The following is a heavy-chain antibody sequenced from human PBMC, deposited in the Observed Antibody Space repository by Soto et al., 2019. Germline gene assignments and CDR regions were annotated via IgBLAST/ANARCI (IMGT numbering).Heavy chain of an antibody. CDR1: GFTFTSSA. D-gene: IGHD5-18*01. V-gene: IGHV1-58*01. J-gene: IGHJ4*02. Sequence: SVKVSCKASGFTFTSSAVQWVRQARGQRLEWIGWIVVGSGNTNYAQKFQERVTITRDMSTSTAYMELSSLRSEDTAVYYCAALFGRVDTAMAPFDYWGQGTLVTVSS. CDR3: AALFGRVDTAMAPFDY. CDR2: IVVGSGNT.